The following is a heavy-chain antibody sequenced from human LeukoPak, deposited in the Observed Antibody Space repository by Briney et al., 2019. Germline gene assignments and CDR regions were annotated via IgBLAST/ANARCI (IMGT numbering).Heavy chain of an antibody. D-gene: IGHD1-14*01. J-gene: IGHJ3*02. Sequence: PGGSLRLSCAASGFTFSDYYMSWIRQAPGKGLEWVSYISSSGNTIYYADSVKGRFTISRDNAKNSLYLQMNSLRAEDTAVYYCARDHSRNVGGLDAFDIWGQGTMVTVSS. V-gene: IGHV3-11*01. CDR1: GFTFSDYY. CDR2: ISSSGNTI. CDR3: ARDHSRNVGGLDAFDI.